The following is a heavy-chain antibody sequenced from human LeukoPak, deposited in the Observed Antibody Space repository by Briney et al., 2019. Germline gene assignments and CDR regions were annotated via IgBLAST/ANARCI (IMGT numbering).Heavy chain of an antibody. Sequence: GGSLRLSCAASGFTFSSYSMNWVRQAPGKGLEWVSSISSSSSYIYYADSVKGRFTISRDNSKNTLYLQMNSLRAEDTAVYYCAKAITMIVVVSAFDIWGQGTMATVSS. D-gene: IGHD3-22*01. V-gene: IGHV3-21*01. CDR2: ISSSSSYI. J-gene: IGHJ3*02. CDR1: GFTFSSYS. CDR3: AKAITMIVVVSAFDI.